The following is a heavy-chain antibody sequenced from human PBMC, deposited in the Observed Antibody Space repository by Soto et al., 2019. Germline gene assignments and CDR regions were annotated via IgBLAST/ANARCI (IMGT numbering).Heavy chain of an antibody. Sequence: ASVKVSCKASGYTFSGYSITWVRQAPGQGLEWMGRISGYNGNTNYARTLRGRLTLATDTSTSTAYMELRSLTSDDTAVYYCARDVFCGGAPACPDMDVWGQGTTVTVSS. CDR3: ARDVFCGGAPACPDMDV. D-gene: IGHD2-21*01. CDR1: GYTFSGYS. J-gene: IGHJ6*02. V-gene: IGHV1-18*04. CDR2: ISGYNGNT.